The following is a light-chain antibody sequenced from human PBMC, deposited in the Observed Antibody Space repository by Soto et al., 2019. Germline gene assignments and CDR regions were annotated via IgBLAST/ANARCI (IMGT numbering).Light chain of an antibody. V-gene: IGKV3-11*01. CDR3: QQRNQWPPVT. J-gene: IGKJ4*01. CDR2: DAS. Sequence: ESVLTQSPATLSLSPGERATLSCRASPSVSNSLAWYQHKPGQAPRLLIYDASNRATGVPTRFSGSGSGTDFTLTISSLEPEDFAVYSCQQRNQWPPVTFGGGTK. CDR1: PSVSNS.